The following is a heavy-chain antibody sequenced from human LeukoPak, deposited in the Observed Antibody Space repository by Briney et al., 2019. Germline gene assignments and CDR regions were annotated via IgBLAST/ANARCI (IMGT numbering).Heavy chain of an antibody. CDR3: ARGGVSGDY. CDR1: GFTFSSYS. V-gene: IGHV3-48*04. Sequence: GGSLRLSCAASGFTFSSYSMNWVRQAPGKGLEWVSYISSSSSTIYYADSVKGRFTISRDNAKNSLYLQMSSLRVEDTAVYYCARGGVSGDYWGQGVLVTVSS. J-gene: IGHJ4*02. D-gene: IGHD2-8*01. CDR2: ISSSSSTI.